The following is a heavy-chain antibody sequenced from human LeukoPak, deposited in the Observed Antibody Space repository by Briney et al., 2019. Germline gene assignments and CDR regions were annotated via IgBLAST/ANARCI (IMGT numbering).Heavy chain of an antibody. V-gene: IGHV3-7*03. Sequence: GGSLRLSCAASGFTFSSCWMSWVRQAPGKGLEWVANIKQDGSEKYYVDSVKGRFTISRDNAKNSLYLQMNSLRAEDTAVYYCARFSSLAWDYWGQGTLVTVSS. D-gene: IGHD6-13*01. J-gene: IGHJ4*02. CDR3: ARFSSLAWDY. CDR2: IKQDGSEK. CDR1: GFTFSSCW.